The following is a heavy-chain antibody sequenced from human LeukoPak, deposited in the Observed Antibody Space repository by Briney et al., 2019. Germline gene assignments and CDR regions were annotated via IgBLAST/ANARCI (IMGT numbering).Heavy chain of an antibody. J-gene: IGHJ4*02. Sequence: PSETLSLTCSVSGYSFTSGHYWGWIRQPPGKGLEGIANIYHTGSAHYNPSPKSRVTISVDTSTNQFSLKLSSVTAADTAVYYCARYCTSTTCILRGFDYWGQGTLVTVSS. CDR3: ARYCTSTTCILRGFDY. CDR1: GYSFTSGHY. V-gene: IGHV4-38-2*01. CDR2: IYHTGSA. D-gene: IGHD2-2*01.